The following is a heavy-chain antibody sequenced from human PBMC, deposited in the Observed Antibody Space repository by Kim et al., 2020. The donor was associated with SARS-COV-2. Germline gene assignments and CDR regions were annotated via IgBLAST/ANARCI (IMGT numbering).Heavy chain of an antibody. J-gene: IGHJ4*02. Sequence: GGSLRLSCAASGFTFSSYAMSWVRQAPGKGLEWVSAISGSGGSTYYADSVKGRFTISRDNSKNTLYLQMNSLRAEDTAVYYCAKTNRYCSSTSCSGELDYWGQGTLVTVSS. CDR2: ISGSGGST. D-gene: IGHD2-2*01. CDR3: AKTNRYCSSTSCSGELDY. V-gene: IGHV3-23*01. CDR1: GFTFSSYA.